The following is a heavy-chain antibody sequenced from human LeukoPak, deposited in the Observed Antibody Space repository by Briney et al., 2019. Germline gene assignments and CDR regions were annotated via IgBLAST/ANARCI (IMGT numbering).Heavy chain of an antibody. CDR1: GYTLTSYG. CDR3: ARGRIAAAGTAYDY. D-gene: IGHD6-13*01. V-gene: IGHV1-18*01. Sequence: ASVKVSCKASGYTLTSYGVTWVRQAPGQGLEWMGWINTYNGKTNYAQKLQGRVTMTTDTSTSTAYMELRSLRSDDTAVYYCARGRIAAAGTAYDYWGQGTLVTVSS. J-gene: IGHJ4*02. CDR2: INTYNGKT.